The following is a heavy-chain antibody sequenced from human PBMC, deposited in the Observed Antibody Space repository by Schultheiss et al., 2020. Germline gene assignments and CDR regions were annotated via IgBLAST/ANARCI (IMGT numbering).Heavy chain of an antibody. J-gene: IGHJ5*02. CDR3: ARMSLGIFALVA. Sequence: SETLSLTCAVYGGSFSGYYWGWIRQPAGKGLEWIGRIYTSGSTNYNPSLKSRVAMSSDTSVNQFSLTLSSVTAAYTAVYFCARMSLGIFALVAWGQGILVTVSS. CDR1: GGSFSGYY. CDR2: IYTSGST. V-gene: IGHV4-59*10. D-gene: IGHD3-3*01.